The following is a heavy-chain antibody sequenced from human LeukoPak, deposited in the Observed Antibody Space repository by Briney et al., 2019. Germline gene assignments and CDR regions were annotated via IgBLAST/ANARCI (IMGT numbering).Heavy chain of an antibody. V-gene: IGHV3-7*01. Sequence: GGSLRLSCAASGFTFSNSWMTWVRQAPGEGLEWVANIKEDGSQKNYVDSVKGRFTISRDNAKNSLYLQMNSLRAEDTAVYYCARDRAYSSFDCWGQGTLVTVSS. CDR1: GFTFSNSW. CDR2: IKEDGSQK. D-gene: IGHD2-21*01. CDR3: ARDRAYSSFDC. J-gene: IGHJ4*02.